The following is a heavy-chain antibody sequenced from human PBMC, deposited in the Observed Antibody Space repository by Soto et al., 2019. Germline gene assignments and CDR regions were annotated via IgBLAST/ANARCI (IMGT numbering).Heavy chain of an antibody. CDR1: GGPISSYY. CDR2: IYYSGST. J-gene: IGHJ5*02. CDR3: ARHVLTIAAAGKSARWFDP. Sequence: ASETLSLTCTVSGGPISSYYWSWIRQPPGKGLEWIGYIYYSGSTNYNPSLKSRVTISVDTSKNQFSLKLSSVTAADTAVYYCARHVLTIAAAGKSARWFDPWGQGTLVTVSS. D-gene: IGHD6-13*01. V-gene: IGHV4-59*08.